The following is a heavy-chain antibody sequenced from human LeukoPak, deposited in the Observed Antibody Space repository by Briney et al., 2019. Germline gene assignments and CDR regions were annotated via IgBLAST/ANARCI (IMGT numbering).Heavy chain of an antibody. Sequence: ASVKVSCKASGYTFTSYDINWVRQATGQGLEWMGWMNPNSGNTGYAQKFQGRVTITADESTSTAYMELSSLRSEDTAVYYCARGYYGDYYFDYWGQGTLVTVSS. J-gene: IGHJ4*02. CDR3: ARGYYGDYYFDY. CDR2: MNPNSGNT. CDR1: GYTFTSYD. V-gene: IGHV1-8*01. D-gene: IGHD4-17*01.